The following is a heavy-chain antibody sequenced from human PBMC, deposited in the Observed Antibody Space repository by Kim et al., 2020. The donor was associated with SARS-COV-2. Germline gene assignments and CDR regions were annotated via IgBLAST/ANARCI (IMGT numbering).Heavy chain of an antibody. Sequence: GGSLRLSCAASGFTFDDYAMHWVRQAPGKGLEWVSLISGDGGSTYYADSVKGRFTISRDNSKNSLYLQMNSLRTEDTALYYCAKVGVGYGEPYYYYGMDVWGQGTTVTVSS. V-gene: IGHV3-43*02. CDR2: ISGDGGST. CDR1: GFTFDDYA. CDR3: AKVGVGYGEPYYYYGMDV. J-gene: IGHJ6*02. D-gene: IGHD2-21*02.